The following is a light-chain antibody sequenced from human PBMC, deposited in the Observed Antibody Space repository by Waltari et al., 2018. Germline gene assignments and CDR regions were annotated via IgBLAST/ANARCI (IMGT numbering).Light chain of an antibody. CDR2: EVN. Sequence: QSALTQPASVSGSPGQSITLSCTGTSSDVGSYNLVSWSQQRPGKAPRLMIYEVNKRPSGVSNRFSGSKSGNTASLTISGLQAEDEADYYCCSYAGSPTFVIFGGGSKLTVL. CDR3: CSYAGSPTFVI. V-gene: IGLV2-23*02. CDR1: SSDVGSYNL. J-gene: IGLJ2*01.